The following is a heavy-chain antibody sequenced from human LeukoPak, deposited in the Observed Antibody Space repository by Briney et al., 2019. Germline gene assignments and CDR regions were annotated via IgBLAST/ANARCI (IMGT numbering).Heavy chain of an antibody. V-gene: IGHV3-48*01. Sequence: SGGSLRLSCAASGFMFSFYSINWVRQAPGKGLEWVSYIDTSSSTTYYAASVKGRFTISRDNSKNTLYLQMNSLRAEDTAVYYCAFTRSGYFDYWGQGTLVTVSS. CDR3: AFTRSGYFDY. CDR2: IDTSSSTT. CDR1: GFMFSFYS. D-gene: IGHD2-15*01. J-gene: IGHJ4*02.